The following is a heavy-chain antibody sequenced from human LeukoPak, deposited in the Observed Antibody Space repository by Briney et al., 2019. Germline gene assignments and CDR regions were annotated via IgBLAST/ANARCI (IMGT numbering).Heavy chain of an antibody. D-gene: IGHD6-19*01. CDR1: GGSISSSSYY. Sequence: PSETLSLTCTVSGGSISSSSYYWGWIRQPPGKGLEWIGSIYYSGSTYYNPSLKSRVTISVDTSKNQFSLKLSSVTAADTAVYYCARPIAVAARAFDIWGQGTMVTVSS. CDR2: IYYSGST. J-gene: IGHJ3*02. V-gene: IGHV4-39*07. CDR3: ARPIAVAARAFDI.